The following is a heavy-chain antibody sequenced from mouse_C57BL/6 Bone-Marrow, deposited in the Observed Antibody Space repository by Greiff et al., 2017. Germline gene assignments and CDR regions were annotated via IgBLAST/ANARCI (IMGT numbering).Heavy chain of an antibody. CDR1: GYTFTSYW. Sequence: VQLQQPGAELVMPGASVKLSCKASGYTFTSYWMHWVKQRPGQGLEWIGEIDPSDSYTNYNQKFKGKSTLTVDKSSSTAYMQLSSLTSEDSAVYYCARRHWYFDVWGTGTTVTVSS. V-gene: IGHV1-69*01. J-gene: IGHJ1*03. CDR3: ARRHWYFDV. CDR2: IDPSDSYT.